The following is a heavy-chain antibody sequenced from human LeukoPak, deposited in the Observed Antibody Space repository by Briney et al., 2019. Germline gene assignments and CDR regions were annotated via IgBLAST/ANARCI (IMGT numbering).Heavy chain of an antibody. Sequence: GGSLRLSCAASGFSVSSNYVSWVRQAPGKGLEWVSVIYSGGSTKYADSVKARFTISRDNSKNTVYLQMNSLRVEDTAVYYCARATLDNWGQGTLVTVSS. CDR2: IYSGGST. CDR3: ARATLDN. V-gene: IGHV3-53*01. CDR1: GFSVSSNY. J-gene: IGHJ4*02.